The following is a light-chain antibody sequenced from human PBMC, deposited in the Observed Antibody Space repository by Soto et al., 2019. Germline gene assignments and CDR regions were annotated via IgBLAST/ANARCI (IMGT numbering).Light chain of an antibody. CDR2: TIS. V-gene: IGLV7-43*01. CDR3: LLYHDGAHV. CDR1: TSAVTSDSY. Sequence: QAVVTQEPSVSGSPGRRVTLTCSSSTSAVTSDSYPSWFQQQPGQAHRALIYTISKNHSWTPARFPGSLLGGKAARTLSDVQPEDEAAYFCLLYHDGAHVIGAGTKVTVL. J-gene: IGLJ1*01.